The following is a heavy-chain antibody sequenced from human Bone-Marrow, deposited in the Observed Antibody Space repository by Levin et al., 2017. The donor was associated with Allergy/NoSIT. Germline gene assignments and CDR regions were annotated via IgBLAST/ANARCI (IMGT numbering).Heavy chain of an antibody. CDR2: IKPDGSEK. CDR1: GFSFSSDW. D-gene: IGHD2-15*01. J-gene: IGHJ4*02. CDR3: AAGGGNFVY. V-gene: IGHV3-7*01. Sequence: GESLKISCAASGFSFSSDWMTWVRQAPGKGLEWVANIKPDGSEKYYVDSVKGRFTISRDNAKNSLYLQMNSLRAEDTAVYYCAAGGGNFVYWGQGTLVTVSS.